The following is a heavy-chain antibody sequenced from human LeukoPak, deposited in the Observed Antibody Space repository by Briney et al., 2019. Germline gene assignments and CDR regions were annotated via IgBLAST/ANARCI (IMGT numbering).Heavy chain of an antibody. CDR3: ARDRPNYYGSDGHYYRRDGDY. D-gene: IGHD3-22*01. Sequence: GGSPRLSCAASGFTFSIYAMSWVRQAPGKGLQWVSSITSRGESTWYVDSVKGRFTITRDNSENTLYLQMHSLRAEDTAVYYCARDRPNYYGSDGHYYRRDGDYWGRGTLVSVSS. CDR2: ITSRGEST. V-gene: IGHV3-23*01. J-gene: IGHJ4*02. CDR1: GFTFSIYA.